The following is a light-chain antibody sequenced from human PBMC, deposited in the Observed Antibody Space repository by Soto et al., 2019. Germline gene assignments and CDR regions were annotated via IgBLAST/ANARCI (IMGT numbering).Light chain of an antibody. J-gene: IGKJ1*01. CDR3: QQRSNWPPT. Sequence: EILLTQSPATLSLSPGERATLSCRASQSVSSYLAWYQQQPGQAPRLLIYDASNRATGIPARFSGSGSGTDFTLTISSLAPEDFAVYYCQQRSNWPPTFGQGTKVEIK. V-gene: IGKV3-11*01. CDR1: QSVSSY. CDR2: DAS.